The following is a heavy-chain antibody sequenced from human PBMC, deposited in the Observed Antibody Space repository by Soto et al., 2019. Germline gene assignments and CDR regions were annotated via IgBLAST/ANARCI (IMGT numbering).Heavy chain of an antibody. J-gene: IGHJ4*02. CDR3: ALRKTGSYFDY. Sequence: VQLVESGGGVVQPGRSLRLSCAASGFTFSSYAMHWVRQAPGKGLEWVAVIGASGAGTYYADSVKGRFTISRDNSKNTLHLQMNSLRAEDTAVYYCALRKTGSYFDYWGQGTLVTVSS. CDR1: GFTFSSYA. V-gene: IGHV3-23*04. CDR2: IGASGAGT. D-gene: IGHD1-26*01.